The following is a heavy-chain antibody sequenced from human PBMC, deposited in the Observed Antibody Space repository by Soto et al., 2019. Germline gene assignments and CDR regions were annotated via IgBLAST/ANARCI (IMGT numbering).Heavy chain of an antibody. CDR3: AKDSGYQLPDNYFYYGLDV. V-gene: IGHV3-30*18. CDR2: IPYDEIDK. D-gene: IGHD2-2*01. CDR1: GFTFTSHA. Sequence: PGGSLRLSCAASGFTFTSHAMHWVRQTPGKGLEWVAAIPYDEIDKKYASSVKGRFTVSRDNVKNTLSLQMNSLRPEDTAVYYCAKDSGYQLPDNYFYYGLDVWGQGTTVTSP. J-gene: IGHJ6*02.